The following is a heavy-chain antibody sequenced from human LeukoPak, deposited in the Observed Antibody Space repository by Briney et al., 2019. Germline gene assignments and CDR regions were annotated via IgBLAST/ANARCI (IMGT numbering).Heavy chain of an antibody. D-gene: IGHD6-19*01. V-gene: IGHV1-69*04. CDR2: IIPILGIA. CDR1: GGTFSSYA. Sequence: GASVKVSCKASGGTFSSYAISWVRQAPGQELEWMGRIIPILGIANYAQKFQGRVTITADKSTSTAYMELSSLRSEDTAVYYCARPRSSDSHDAFDIWGQGTMVTVSS. CDR3: ARPRSSDSHDAFDI. J-gene: IGHJ3*02.